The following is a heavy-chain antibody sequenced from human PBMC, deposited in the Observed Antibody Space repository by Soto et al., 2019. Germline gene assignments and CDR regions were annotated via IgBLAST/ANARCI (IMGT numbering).Heavy chain of an antibody. J-gene: IGHJ6*03. CDR3: AREWYDYLWGSSFSYYYYMDV. CDR1: GFTFSSYW. CDR2: INSDGSST. V-gene: IGHV3-74*01. D-gene: IGHD3-16*01. Sequence: GSLRLSCAASGFTFSSYWMHWVRQAPGKGLVWVSRINSDGSSTSYADSVKGRFTISRDNAKNTLYLQMNSLRAEDTAVYYCAREWYDYLWGSSFSYYYYMDVWGKGTTVTVSS.